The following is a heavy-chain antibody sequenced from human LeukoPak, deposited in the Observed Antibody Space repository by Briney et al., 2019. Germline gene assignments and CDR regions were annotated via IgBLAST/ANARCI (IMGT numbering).Heavy chain of an antibody. D-gene: IGHD1-26*01. Sequence: GGSLRLSCAASGFTFSSYGMSWVRQAPGKGLEWVSAISGSGGSTYYADSVKGRFTISRDNAKNSLYLQMNSLRAEDTAVYYCAIYSGSYNYWGQGTLVTVSS. CDR3: AIYSGSYNY. V-gene: IGHV3-23*01. J-gene: IGHJ4*02. CDR1: GFTFSSYG. CDR2: ISGSGGST.